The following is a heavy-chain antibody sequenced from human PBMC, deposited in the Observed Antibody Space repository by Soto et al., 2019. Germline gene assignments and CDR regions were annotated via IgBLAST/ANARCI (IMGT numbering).Heavy chain of an antibody. J-gene: IGHJ6*02. CDR3: AKQAWELPPGDGMDV. CDR1: GFTFSSYG. D-gene: IGHD1-26*01. CDR2: ISYDGSNK. V-gene: IGHV3-30*18. Sequence: QVQLVESGGGVVQPGRSLRLSCAASGFTFSSYGMHWVRQAPGKGLEWVAVISYDGSNKYYADSVKGRFTISRDNSKNTLYLQMNSLRAEDTAVYYCAKQAWELPPGDGMDVWGQGTTVTVSS.